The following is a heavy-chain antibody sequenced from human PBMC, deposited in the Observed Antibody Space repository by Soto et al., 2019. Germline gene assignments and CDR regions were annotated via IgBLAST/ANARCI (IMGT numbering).Heavy chain of an antibody. CDR3: ARHTPAISISDH. CDR1: GGSVRSRSFY. CDR2: IYYSGST. Sequence: SDTLSLTFPGSGGSVRSRSFYWGWIRQPPGKGLEWIGSIYYSGSTYYNPSLKSRVTISVDTSKNQFSLKLSSVTAADTAVYYCARHTPAISISDHWGQG. J-gene: IGHJ1*01. D-gene: IGHD2-15*01. V-gene: IGHV4-39*01.